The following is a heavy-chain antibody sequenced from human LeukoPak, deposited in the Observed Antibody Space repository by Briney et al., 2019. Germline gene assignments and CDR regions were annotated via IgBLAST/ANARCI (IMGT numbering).Heavy chain of an antibody. Sequence: ASVNLSCKSSGYTFTSYYMHWVRQAPGQGLEWMGIINPSDGSTSYAQKFQGRVTMTRATSTSTVYMELSSLRSEDTAVYYCARSNNYYESSGYYAKSRRDFDYWGQGTLVTVSS. CDR3: ARSNNYYESSGYYAKSRRDFDY. D-gene: IGHD3-22*01. V-gene: IGHV1-46*01. J-gene: IGHJ4*02. CDR2: INPSDGST. CDR1: GYTFTSYY.